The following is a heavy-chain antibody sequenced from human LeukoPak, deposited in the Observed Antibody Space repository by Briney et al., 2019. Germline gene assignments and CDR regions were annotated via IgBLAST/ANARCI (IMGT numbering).Heavy chain of an antibody. CDR3: ARATRYSGSYYVGY. J-gene: IGHJ4*02. V-gene: IGHV1-3*01. D-gene: IGHD1-26*01. CDR1: GYTFTSYA. CDR2: INAGNGNT. Sequence: ASVKFSCKASGYTFTSYAMHWVRQAPGQRLEWMGWINAGNGNTKYSQKFQGRVTITRDTSASTAYMELSSLRSEDTAVYYCARATRYSGSYYVGYWGQGTLVTVSS.